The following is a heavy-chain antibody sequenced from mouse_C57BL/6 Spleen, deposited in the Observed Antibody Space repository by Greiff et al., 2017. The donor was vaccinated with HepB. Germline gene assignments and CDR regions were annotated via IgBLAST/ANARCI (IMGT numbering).Heavy chain of an antibody. CDR3: ARPQRASWEFDY. V-gene: IGHV5-6*01. D-gene: IGHD4-1*01. J-gene: IGHJ2*01. Sequence: EVQRVESGGDLVKPGGSLKLSCAASGFTFSSYGMSWVRQTPDPRLEWVATISSGGSYTYYPDSVKGRFTISRDNAKNTLYLQMSSLKSEDSAMYYCARPQRASWEFDYWGQGTTLTVAS. CDR1: GFTFSSYG. CDR2: ISSGGSYT.